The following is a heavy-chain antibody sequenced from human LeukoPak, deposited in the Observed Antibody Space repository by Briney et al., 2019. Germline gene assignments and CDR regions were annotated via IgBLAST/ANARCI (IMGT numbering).Heavy chain of an antibody. CDR1: GFTFDDYA. V-gene: IGHV3-9*01. CDR2: ISWNSGSI. D-gene: IGHD6-13*01. J-gene: IGHJ4*02. CDR3: AKDMAGTHSSSWYGLDY. Sequence: PGRSLRLSCAASGFTFDDYAMHWVRQAPGKGLEWVSGISWNSGSIGYADSVKGRFTISRDNAKNSLYLQMNSLRAEDTALCYCAKDMAGTHSSSWYGLDYWGQGTLVTVSS.